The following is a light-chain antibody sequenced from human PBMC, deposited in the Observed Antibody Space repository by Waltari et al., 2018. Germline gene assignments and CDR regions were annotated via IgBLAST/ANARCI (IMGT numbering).Light chain of an antibody. CDR2: GAS. Sequence: EIRLTQFPAIVYVSPGERVTLSCRASRSITENLAWFQQKPGQAPSLLIYGASSRATGIPARVSASGSGTEFTLTISSLQSEDVAVYFCQQYNPWPPITFGGGTRVENK. CDR1: RSITEN. V-gene: IGKV3-15*01. CDR3: QQYNPWPPIT. J-gene: IGKJ4*01.